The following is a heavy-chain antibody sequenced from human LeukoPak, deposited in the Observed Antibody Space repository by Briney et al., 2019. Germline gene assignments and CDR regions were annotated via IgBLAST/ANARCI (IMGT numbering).Heavy chain of an antibody. CDR3: ARNLIPEQLVLNF. Sequence: SETLSLTCTVSGYSISNDYYWGWIRQPPGKGLEWIGSIYHSGSTYYNPSLKSRVTMSVDTSKNQFSLNLKSVTPEDTAVYYCARNLIPEQLVLNFWGQGTLVTVSS. J-gene: IGHJ4*02. CDR1: GYSISNDYY. D-gene: IGHD6-13*01. CDR2: IYHSGST. V-gene: IGHV4-38-2*02.